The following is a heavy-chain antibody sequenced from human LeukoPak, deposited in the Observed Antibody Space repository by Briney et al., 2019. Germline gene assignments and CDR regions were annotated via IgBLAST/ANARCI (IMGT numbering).Heavy chain of an antibody. D-gene: IGHD5-18*01. CDR1: GFTFSSYS. V-gene: IGHV3-7*01. Sequence: PGGSLRLSCATSGFTFSSYSMSWVRQAPGKGLEWVANIREDGSEAYYVDFVKSRFTISRDNDKNSLHLQMNSLRVEDTAVYYCARVLYFRENSYAGPFDQWGQGTLVTVSS. J-gene: IGHJ4*02. CDR2: IREDGSEA. CDR3: ARVLYFRENSYAGPFDQ.